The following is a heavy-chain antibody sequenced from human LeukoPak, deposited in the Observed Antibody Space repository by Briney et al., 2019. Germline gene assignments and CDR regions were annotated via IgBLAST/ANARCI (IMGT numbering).Heavy chain of an antibody. V-gene: IGHV4-39*07. Sequence: SETLSLTCTVSGGSISSSSYYWGWIRQPPGKGLEWIGSIYYSGSTYYNPSLKSRVTISVDTSKNQFSPKLSSVTAADTAVYYCARDPVDTAMVYYYGMDVWGQGTTVTVSS. CDR3: ARDPVDTAMVYYYGMDV. CDR1: GGSISSSSYY. D-gene: IGHD5-18*01. J-gene: IGHJ6*02. CDR2: IYYSGST.